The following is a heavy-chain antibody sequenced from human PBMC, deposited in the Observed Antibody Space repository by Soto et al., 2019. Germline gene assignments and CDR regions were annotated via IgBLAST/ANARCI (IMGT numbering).Heavy chain of an antibody. V-gene: IGHV1-2*04. CDR3: ARSTLNGLWYFDL. Sequence: QVQLVQSGAEVKKPGASVKVSCKASGYTFTGYYMHWVRQAPGQGLEWMGWINPNSGGTNYAQKLQGWVTMTRDTSISTAYMELSRLRSDDTAVYYCARSTLNGLWYFDLWGRGTLVTVSS. D-gene: IGHD1-1*01. CDR1: GYTFTGYY. J-gene: IGHJ2*01. CDR2: INPNSGGT.